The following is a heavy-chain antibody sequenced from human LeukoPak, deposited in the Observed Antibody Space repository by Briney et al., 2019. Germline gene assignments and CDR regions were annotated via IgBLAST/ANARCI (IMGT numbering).Heavy chain of an antibody. V-gene: IGHV1-18*03. D-gene: IGHD2-15*01. CDR3: ARARRYCSGGSCPPLIDY. J-gene: IGHJ4*02. CDR1: GYTFTSYG. CDR2: ISTYNANT. Sequence: ASVKVSCKASGYTFTSYGISWVRQAPGQGLEWMGWISTYNANTNYAQKLQGRVTLTTDTSTSAAYMELRSLRSDDMAVYYCARARRYCSGGSCPPLIDYWGQGTLVTVSS.